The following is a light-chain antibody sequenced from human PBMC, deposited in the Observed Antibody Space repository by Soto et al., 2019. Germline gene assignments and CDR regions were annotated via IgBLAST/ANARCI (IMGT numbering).Light chain of an antibody. Sequence: EIVLTQSPGTLSLSPGERATLSCRASQTITNNYLAWYQQNPGQAPRLLIYRASSRVTGIPDRFSGSGSGTDFTLTISRLEPEDFAVYYCQQYGSSPITFGQGTRLEIK. CDR3: QQYGSSPIT. CDR2: RAS. V-gene: IGKV3-20*01. CDR1: QTITNNY. J-gene: IGKJ5*01.